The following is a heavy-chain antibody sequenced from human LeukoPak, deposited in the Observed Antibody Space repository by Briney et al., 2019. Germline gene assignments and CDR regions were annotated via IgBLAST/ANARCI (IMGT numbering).Heavy chain of an antibody. CDR1: GGSFSGYY. D-gene: IGHD3-16*02. Sequence: SETLSLTCAVYGGSFSGYYWSWIRHPPGKGLEWIWEINHSASTNYNPSLKSRVTLSGDTSKNQFSLKLSSVTAADTAVYYCARGRYYDYVWGSYRYFSWFDPWGQGTLVTVSS. J-gene: IGHJ5*02. CDR3: ARGRYYDYVWGSYRYFSWFDP. V-gene: IGHV4-34*01. CDR2: INHSAST.